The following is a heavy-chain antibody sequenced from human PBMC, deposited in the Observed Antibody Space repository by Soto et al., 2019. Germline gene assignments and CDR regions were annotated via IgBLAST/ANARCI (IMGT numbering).Heavy chain of an antibody. V-gene: IGHV4-4*07. CDR2: IYTSGST. CDR3: ACQSQSGPFYSYYGMGV. J-gene: IGHJ6*02. D-gene: IGHD3-10*01. Sequence: QLQLQESGPGLVKPSETLSLTCTVSGGSISNYYWDWIRQPAGKGLEWIGRIYTSGSTNYNPSLKSRVTMSVDTSKNQFSLNLNSVTAADTAVYYCACQSQSGPFYSYYGMGVWGQGTTVTVSS. CDR1: GGSISNYY.